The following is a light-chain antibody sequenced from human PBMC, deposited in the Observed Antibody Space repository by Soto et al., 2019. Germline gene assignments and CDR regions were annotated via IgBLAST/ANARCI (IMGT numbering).Light chain of an antibody. CDR3: QKYNSAPRT. J-gene: IGKJ1*01. V-gene: IGKV1-27*01. Sequence: DIQMTQSPSSLSASVGDRVTITCRASQDISNYLAWFQQKPGKVPKLLIYTASTLMSGVPSRFSGSGSGTDFTLTISSLQPEDVATYYCQKYNSAPRTFGQGTKVEIK. CDR1: QDISNY. CDR2: TAS.